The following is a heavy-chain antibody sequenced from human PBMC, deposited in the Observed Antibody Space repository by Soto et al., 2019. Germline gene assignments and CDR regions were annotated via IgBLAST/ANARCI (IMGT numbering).Heavy chain of an antibody. V-gene: IGHV4-38-2*01. CDR3: ARVAIATYYDFWSGYYDYFDY. J-gene: IGHJ4*02. Sequence: PSETLSLTCAVSGYSISSGYYWGWIRQPPGKGLEWIGSIYHSGSTYYNPSLKSRVTISVDTSKNQFSLKLSSVTAADTAVYYCARVAIATYYDFWSGYYDYFDYWGQGTLVPVSS. CDR2: IYHSGST. CDR1: GYSISSGYY. D-gene: IGHD3-3*01.